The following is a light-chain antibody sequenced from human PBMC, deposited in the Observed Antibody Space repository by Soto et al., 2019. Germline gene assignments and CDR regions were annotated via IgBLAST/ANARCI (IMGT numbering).Light chain of an antibody. V-gene: IGKV3-15*01. Sequence: IVLTQSPATLSVSPGESATLSCRASQSISSNLAWYQQKPGQSPRLLIYGASSRATGVPVRFSGSGSGVAFTLTISGLQSEDFAVYHCQQYNQWPGTFGQGTK. CDR3: QQYNQWPGT. CDR2: GAS. J-gene: IGKJ1*01. CDR1: QSISSN.